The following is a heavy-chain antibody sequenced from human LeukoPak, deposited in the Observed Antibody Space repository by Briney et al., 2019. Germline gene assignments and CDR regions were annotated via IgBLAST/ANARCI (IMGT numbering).Heavy chain of an antibody. D-gene: IGHD2-21*02. CDR3: ARSIKRGGDLDY. Sequence: SETLSLTCIVSGGSISSGGYYWSWIRQLPGKGLEWIGYIYYSGITYYNPSLKSRVTMSVDTSMNQFSLKLTSVTAADTAVYYCARSIKRGGDLDYWGQGTLVTVSS. CDR1: GGSISSGGYY. CDR2: IYYSGIT. J-gene: IGHJ4*02. V-gene: IGHV4-31*03.